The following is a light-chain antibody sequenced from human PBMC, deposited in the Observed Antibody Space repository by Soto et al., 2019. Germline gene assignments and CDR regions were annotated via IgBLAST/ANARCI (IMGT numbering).Light chain of an antibody. Sequence: ETVLTQSPGTLSLSPGERATLSCRASQSVSSYLAWYQQKPGQAPRVLIYGASSRATGIPDRFSGSGSGTDFTLTIRRLEPEDFAVYYCQQYGSSTWTFGQGTKVDIK. CDR1: QSVSSY. J-gene: IGKJ1*01. V-gene: IGKV3-20*01. CDR3: QQYGSSTWT. CDR2: GAS.